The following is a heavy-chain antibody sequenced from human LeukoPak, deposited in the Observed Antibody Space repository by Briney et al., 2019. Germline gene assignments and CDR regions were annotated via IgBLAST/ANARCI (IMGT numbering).Heavy chain of an antibody. J-gene: IGHJ5*02. V-gene: IGHV6-1*01. CDR1: GDSVSSNSVT. CDR2: TYYRSTWYN. D-gene: IGHD2-2*01. Sequence: SQTLSLTCTISGDSVSSNSVTWNWIRQSPSRGLEWLGRTYYRSTWYNDYAVSVRGRITVNPDTSKNQFSLHLNSVTPEDTAVYYCARRLTQYDCFDPWGQGTLVTVSS. CDR3: ARRLTQYDCFDP.